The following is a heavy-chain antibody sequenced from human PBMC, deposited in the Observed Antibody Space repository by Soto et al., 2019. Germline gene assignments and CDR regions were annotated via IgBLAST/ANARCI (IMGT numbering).Heavy chain of an antibody. D-gene: IGHD1-20*01. CDR2: ISSSSSNI. CDR3: ASDRSLGSNWYYYLES. V-gene: IGHV3-48*02. J-gene: IGHJ4*02. CDR1: GFTFSSRA. Sequence: PGGSLRLSCTAPGFTFSSRAMNWVRQFPGRGLEWVSYISSSSSNIDYADSVKGRFTVSRDNAKNSLYLQMNTLRDEDTAVYYCASDRSLGSNWYYYLESWGQGTLVTVSS.